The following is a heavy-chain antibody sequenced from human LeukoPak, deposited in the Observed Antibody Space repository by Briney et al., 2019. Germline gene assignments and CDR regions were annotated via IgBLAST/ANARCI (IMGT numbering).Heavy chain of an antibody. CDR2: IYYSGST. J-gene: IGHJ4*02. CDR1: GGSISSYY. D-gene: IGHD6-19*01. Sequence: SETLSLTCTVSGGSISSYYWSWIRQPPGKGLEWIGYIYYSGSTNYNPSLKSRVTISVDTSKNQFSLKLSSVTAADTAVYYCARSGGLYSSGWYLDYWGQGTLVTVSS. CDR3: ARSGGLYSSGWYLDY. V-gene: IGHV4-59*12.